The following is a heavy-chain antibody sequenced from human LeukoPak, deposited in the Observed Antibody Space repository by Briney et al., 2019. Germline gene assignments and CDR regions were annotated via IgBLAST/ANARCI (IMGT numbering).Heavy chain of an antibody. J-gene: IGHJ4*02. CDR2: INWNGGNT. CDR1: GFSVSSSY. V-gene: IGHV3-20*04. CDR3: GRDLSGWYGPDY. Sequence: GGSLRLSCAASGFSVSSSYMSWVRQAPGKGLEWVAGINWNGGNTGYSDSVKGRFTISRDNAKNSLYLQMDSLRAEDTALYYCGRDLSGWYGPDYWGQGTLVTVSS. D-gene: IGHD6-19*01.